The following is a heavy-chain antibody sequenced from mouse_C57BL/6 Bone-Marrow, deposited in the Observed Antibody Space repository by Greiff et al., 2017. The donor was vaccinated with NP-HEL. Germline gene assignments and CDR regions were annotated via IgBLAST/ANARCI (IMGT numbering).Heavy chain of an antibody. CDR3: AKRSPYYGNSYGWYFDV. V-gene: IGHV2-9*01. Sequence: VTLVESGPGLVAPSQSLSITCTVSGFSLTSYGVDWVRQPPGKGLEWLGVIWGGGSTNYNSAPMSSRSTSKDTSKSQAFLQMNSLQTDDTAMCYCAKRSPYYGNSYGWYFDVWGTGTTVTVSS. CDR1: GFSLTSYG. CDR2: IWGGGST. J-gene: IGHJ1*03. D-gene: IGHD1-1*01.